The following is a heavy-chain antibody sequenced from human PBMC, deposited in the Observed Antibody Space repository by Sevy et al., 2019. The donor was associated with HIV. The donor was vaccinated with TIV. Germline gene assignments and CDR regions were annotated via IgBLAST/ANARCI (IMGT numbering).Heavy chain of an antibody. Sequence: GGSLRLSCAASGFTFSSYAMSWVRQAPGKGLEWVSAISGSGGSTYYADSVKDRFTISRANSKNTLYLQMNSLRAEETAVYYFAKFVVPAAIRYYYYYGMDVWCQGTTVTVSS. V-gene: IGHV3-23*01. CDR2: ISGSGGST. J-gene: IGHJ6*02. CDR3: AKFVVPAAIRYYYYYGMDV. CDR1: GFTFSSYA. D-gene: IGHD2-2*02.